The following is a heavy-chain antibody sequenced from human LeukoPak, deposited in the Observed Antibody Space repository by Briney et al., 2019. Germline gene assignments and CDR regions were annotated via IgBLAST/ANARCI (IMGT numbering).Heavy chain of an antibody. D-gene: IGHD2-21*01. CDR1: GFTFSSYS. CDR3: VRDHVVVLNVIYYYMDV. J-gene: IGHJ6*03. CDR2: ISSSGSTI. V-gene: IGHV3-48*04. Sequence: GGSLRLSCAASGFTFSSYSMNWVRQAPGKGLEWVSYISSSGSTIYYADSVKGRFTISRDNAKNSLYLQMNSLRAEDTAVYYCVRDHVVVLNVIYYYMDVWGKGTTVTISS.